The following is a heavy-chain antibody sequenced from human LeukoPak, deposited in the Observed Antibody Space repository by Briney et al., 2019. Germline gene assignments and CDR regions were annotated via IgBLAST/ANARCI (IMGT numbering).Heavy chain of an antibody. V-gene: IGHV3-48*04. CDR1: GFTFSSYG. CDR2: ITTSGSTK. Sequence: GGSLRLSCVASGFTFSSYGMNWVRQAPGKGLEWVSYITTSGSTKYYADSVKGRVTISRDNAKNSLDLQMNSLRAEDTAVYYCARARGDSYYYYYMDVWGKGTTVTVSS. J-gene: IGHJ6*03. CDR3: ARARGDSYYYYYMDV. D-gene: IGHD2-21*02.